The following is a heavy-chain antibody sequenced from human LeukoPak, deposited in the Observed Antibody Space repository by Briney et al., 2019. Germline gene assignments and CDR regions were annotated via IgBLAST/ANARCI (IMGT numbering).Heavy chain of an antibody. CDR2: ISSSGTTI. CDR1: GFTFSDYY. V-gene: IGHV3-11*01. Sequence: GGSLRLSCAASGFTFSDYYMSWIRQAPGKGLEWVSYISSSGTTIYYADSVKGRFTISRDNAKNSLFLQMNSLRAEDTAVYYCAKREVLYRVTTFDYWGQGTLVTVSS. D-gene: IGHD4-17*01. CDR3: AKREVLYRVTTFDY. J-gene: IGHJ4*02.